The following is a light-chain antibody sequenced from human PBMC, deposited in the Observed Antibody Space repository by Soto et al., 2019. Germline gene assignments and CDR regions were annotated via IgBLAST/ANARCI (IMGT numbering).Light chain of an antibody. CDR2: GAS. CDR3: HQYNSWPPYT. J-gene: IGKJ2*01. Sequence: EVIMTQSPATLSVSPGERATLSCRASQSVRSNLAWYQQKPGQAPRLLIYGASTRATDVTARFSGSGSGTEFTLTISSLQSEDFAVYYCHQYNSWPPYTFGQGTKLEIK. V-gene: IGKV3-15*01. CDR1: QSVRSN.